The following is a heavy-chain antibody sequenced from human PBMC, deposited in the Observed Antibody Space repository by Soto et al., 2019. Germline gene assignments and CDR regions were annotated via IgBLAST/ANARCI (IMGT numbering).Heavy chain of an antibody. CDR3: ARAQFYSGSGNYNNLMFDA. V-gene: IGHV4-30-2*01. J-gene: IGHJ5*02. CDR2: MYHSGTF. D-gene: IGHD3-10*01. CDR1: GGSIGGVAYS. Sequence: SETLSLTCAVSGGSIGGVAYSWSWIRQPPGGGLEWMGYMYHSGTFLKSPSLKTRLTMSLDMSTNQFSLTLNSTTPADAALSPCARAQFYSGSGNYNNLMFDAWGQG.